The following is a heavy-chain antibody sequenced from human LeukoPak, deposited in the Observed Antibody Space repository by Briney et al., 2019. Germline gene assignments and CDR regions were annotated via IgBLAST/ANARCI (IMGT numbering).Heavy chain of an antibody. D-gene: IGHD4-23*01. CDR3: ARDPGTTVVTPKGDAFDI. CDR1: GYTFTSYG. J-gene: IGHJ3*02. CDR2: ISAYNGNT. V-gene: IGHV1-18*01. Sequence: GASVKVSCKAPGYTFTSYGISWVRQAPGQGLEWMGWISAYNGNTNYAQKLQGRVTMTTDTSTSTAYMELRSLRSDDTAVYYCARDPGTTVVTPKGDAFDIWGQGTMVTVSS.